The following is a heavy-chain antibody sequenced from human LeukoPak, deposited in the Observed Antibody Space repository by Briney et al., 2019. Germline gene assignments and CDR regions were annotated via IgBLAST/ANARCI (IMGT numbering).Heavy chain of an antibody. CDR2: TSLRGLT. CDR3: SRESGPFSPFGF. J-gene: IGHJ4*02. V-gene: IGHV4-4*02. Sequence: SGTLSLTCGVSGGSISGTNWWSWVRQPPGQGLEWIGETSLRGLTNYKPSLRSRLTMSLDESKNQVSLNLTSVTAADTAVYYCSRESGPFSPFGFWGQGTLVSVHS. D-gene: IGHD1-26*01. CDR1: GGSISGTNW.